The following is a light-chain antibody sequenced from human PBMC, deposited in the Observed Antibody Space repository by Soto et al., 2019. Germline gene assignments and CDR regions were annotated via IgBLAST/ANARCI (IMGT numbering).Light chain of an antibody. J-gene: IGKJ4*01. CDR2: GAS. CDR1: QSVSTN. CDR3: QHYYNWPLT. Sequence: EVVLTHSTATLSVSPWDRAPLSCMASQSVSTNLAWYQQKPGQAPRLLIYGASTRATGIPARFSGSGSGTEFTLTISSLQSEDFAVYYCQHYYNWPLTFGGGTKVDI. V-gene: IGKV3D-15*01.